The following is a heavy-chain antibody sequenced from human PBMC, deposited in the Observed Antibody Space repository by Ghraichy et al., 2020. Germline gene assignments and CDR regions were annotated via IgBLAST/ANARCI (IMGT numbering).Heavy chain of an antibody. J-gene: IGHJ4*02. Sequence: SETLSLTCTVSGGSISSSSYYWGWIRQPPGKGLEWIGSIYYSGSTYYNPSLKSRVTISVDTSKNQFSLKLSSVTAADTAVYYCARQVGYGSGPEVDYWGQGTLVTVSS. D-gene: IGHD2-15*01. CDR3: ARQVGYGSGPEVDY. V-gene: IGHV4-39*01. CDR1: GGSISSSSYY. CDR2: IYYSGST.